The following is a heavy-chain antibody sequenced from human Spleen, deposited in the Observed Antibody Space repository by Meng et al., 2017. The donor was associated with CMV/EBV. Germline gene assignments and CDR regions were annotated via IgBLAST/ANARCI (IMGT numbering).Heavy chain of an antibody. Sequence: SETLSLTCGAYGGSFSGHYRSWIRQSPGKGLEWIGEIYHTGVTNYNPSLKSRVTISLDTSNNQFSLKLSSVTAADTAVYYCARDHGLGALPDYWGQGTLVTVSS. CDR1: GGSFSGHY. V-gene: IGHV4-34*01. J-gene: IGHJ4*02. CDR3: ARDHGLGALPDY. CDR2: IYHTGVT. D-gene: IGHD1-26*01.